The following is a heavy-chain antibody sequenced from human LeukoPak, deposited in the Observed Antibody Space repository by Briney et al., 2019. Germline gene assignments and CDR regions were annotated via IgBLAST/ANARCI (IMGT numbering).Heavy chain of an antibody. V-gene: IGHV5-51*01. J-gene: IGHJ4*02. CDR1: GYSFTSYW. CDR3: ARETAAGSEQFDY. Sequence: SLKISCNGSGYSFTSYWICWLRQMPRKRLEWMGIIYPGDSDTSYSPSLQGQVTISADKSISTAYLQWSSLKASDTAMYYCARETAAGSEQFDYWGQGTLVTVSS. CDR2: IYPGDSDT. D-gene: IGHD6-13*01.